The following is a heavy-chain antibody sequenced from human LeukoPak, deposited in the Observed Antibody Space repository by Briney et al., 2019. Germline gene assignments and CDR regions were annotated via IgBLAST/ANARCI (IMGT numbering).Heavy chain of an antibody. V-gene: IGHV3-11*01. CDR1: GFTFSDYY. CDR3: ARDGGIEDPGAFDY. Sequence: GGSLTLSCAVSGFTFSDYYMSWIRQAPGKGLEWVSYISSSGSTIYYANSVKGRFTISRDNAKNSLYLQMNSLRAEDTAVYYCARDGGIEDPGAFDYWGQGTRVTVSS. CDR2: ISSSGSTI. J-gene: IGHJ4*02. D-gene: IGHD1-26*01.